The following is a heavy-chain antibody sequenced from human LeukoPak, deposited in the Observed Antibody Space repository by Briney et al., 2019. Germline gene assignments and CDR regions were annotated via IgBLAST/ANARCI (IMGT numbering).Heavy chain of an antibody. CDR1: GFTFSSYG. D-gene: IGHD2-21*01. CDR3: AKDVRDIVVLIDTYMY. CDR2: IWYDGSNK. Sequence: GGSLRLSCAASGFTFSSYGMHWVRQAPGKGLEWVAVIWYDGSNKYYADSVKGRFTISRDNSKNTLYLQMNSLRAEDTAVYYCAKDVRDIVVLIDTYMYWGQGTLVTVSS. V-gene: IGHV3-33*06. J-gene: IGHJ4*02.